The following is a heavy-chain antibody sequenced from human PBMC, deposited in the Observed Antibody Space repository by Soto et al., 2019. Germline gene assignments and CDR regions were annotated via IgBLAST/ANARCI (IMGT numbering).Heavy chain of an antibody. CDR3: ARYIPGVRYYGMDV. CDR1: GFTFSSYA. V-gene: IGHV3-23*01. J-gene: IGHJ6*02. Sequence: EVPLLESGGGLVQPGGSLRLSCAASGFTFSSYAMKWVRQAPGTGLEWVSMIGESGTPTYYADSVKGRFTISRDKSGNTMFLEMYSLRAEDTAVYYCARYIPGVRYYGMDVWGQGTTVTVSS. D-gene: IGHD2-2*01. CDR2: IGESGTPT.